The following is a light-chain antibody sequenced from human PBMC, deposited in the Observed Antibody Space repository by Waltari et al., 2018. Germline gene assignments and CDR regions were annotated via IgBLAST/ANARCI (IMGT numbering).Light chain of an antibody. CDR2: GAS. Sequence: VGDRTKPGHDPRRLIQGASSGATGFPDRVSGSGSVTDVTLTRSSLEPEDVAVYYCQQYDGSVLTFGGGTKVEI. V-gene: IGKV3-20*01. CDR3: QQYDGSVLT. J-gene: IGKJ4*01.